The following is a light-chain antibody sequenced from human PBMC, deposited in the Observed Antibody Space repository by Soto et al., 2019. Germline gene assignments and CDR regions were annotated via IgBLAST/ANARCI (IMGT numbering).Light chain of an antibody. J-gene: IGKJ4*01. CDR1: QSVSNNY. V-gene: IGKV3D-20*02. Sequence: EIVLTQSPCTLSPSAGERATLSCRASQSVSNNYLAWYQQKPGQAPRLLIYGASNRATGIPDRFSGSGSGTDFTPTISRLEPEDFAVYYCQQRSNWPPITFGGGTKVDIK. CDR2: GAS. CDR3: QQRSNWPPIT.